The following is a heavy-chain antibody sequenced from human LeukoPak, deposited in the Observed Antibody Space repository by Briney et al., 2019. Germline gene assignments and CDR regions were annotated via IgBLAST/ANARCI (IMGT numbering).Heavy chain of an antibody. CDR2: IYYSGST. J-gene: IGHJ3*02. V-gene: IGHV4-59*08. D-gene: IGHD1-26*01. Sequence: SETLSLTCTVYGGSISSYYWSWIRQPPGKGLEWIGYIYYSGSTNYNPSLKSRVTISVDTSKNQFSLKLSSVTAADTAVYYCARHDANGSYDSGGDAFDIWGQGTMVTVSS. CDR1: GGSISSYY. CDR3: ARHDANGSYDSGGDAFDI.